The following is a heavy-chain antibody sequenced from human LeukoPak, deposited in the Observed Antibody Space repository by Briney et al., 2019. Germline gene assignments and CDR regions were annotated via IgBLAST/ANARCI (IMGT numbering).Heavy chain of an antibody. D-gene: IGHD3-16*01. Sequence: ASVKVSCKASGHTFSGYHMQWVRQAPGQGLEWMGWISPKSGDTKSGQKFQGRVTLTRDTSISTAYMELSRLTSDDTAVYYCASVRAGDDFGYWGQGTLVTVSS. CDR2: ISPKSGDT. CDR3: ASVRAGDDFGY. V-gene: IGHV1-2*02. J-gene: IGHJ4*02. CDR1: GHTFSGYH.